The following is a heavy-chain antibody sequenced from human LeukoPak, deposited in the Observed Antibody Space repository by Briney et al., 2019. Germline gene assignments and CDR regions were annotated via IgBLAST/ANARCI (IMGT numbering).Heavy chain of an antibody. Sequence: GQSLSLASLPSALIITHYGLHCVRHAQSKGIEWEAVIWRDGRNRIYAGSVKGRFTISRDNSQNTVFLQMNSLRAEDTAMYYCARDAQRGFDYSNSLKYWGHGILVTVSS. CDR1: ALIITHYG. CDR2: IWRDGRNR. CDR3: ARDAQRGFDYSNSLKY. J-gene: IGHJ4*01. V-gene: IGHV3-33*01. D-gene: IGHD4-11*01.